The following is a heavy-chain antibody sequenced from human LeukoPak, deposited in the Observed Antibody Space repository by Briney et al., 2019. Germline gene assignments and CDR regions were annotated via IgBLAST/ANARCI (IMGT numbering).Heavy chain of an antibody. V-gene: IGHV3-74*01. Sequence: GGSLRLCCAASGFTFSSYWMHWVRQASGKGLVWVSRINSDGSSTSYADSVKGRFTISRDNAKNTLYLQMNSLRAEDTAVYYCARRDSSGWYGLFGMDVWGKGTTVTVSS. CDR3: ARRDSSGWYGLFGMDV. D-gene: IGHD6-19*01. J-gene: IGHJ6*04. CDR1: GFTFSSYW. CDR2: INSDGSST.